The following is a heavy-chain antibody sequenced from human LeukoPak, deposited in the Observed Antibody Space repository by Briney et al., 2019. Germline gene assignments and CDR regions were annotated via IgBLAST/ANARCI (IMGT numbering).Heavy chain of an antibody. Sequence: GASVKVSCKAAGYTFTSHGFIWLRQAPGQGLEWMGWITVNNGYTKYAQELQGRVTMTTDTSTSTAYMELRSLRSDDTAVYYCAKVHCISTNCNHIWTYFDYWGQGTLVTVSS. CDR2: ITVNNGYT. CDR3: AKVHCISTNCNHIWTYFDY. CDR1: GYTFTSHG. J-gene: IGHJ4*02. V-gene: IGHV1-18*01. D-gene: IGHD2-2*01.